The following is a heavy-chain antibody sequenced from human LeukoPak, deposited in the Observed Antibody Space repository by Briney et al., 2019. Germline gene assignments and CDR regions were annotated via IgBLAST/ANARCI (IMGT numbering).Heavy chain of an antibody. V-gene: IGHV3-23*01. J-gene: IGHJ4*02. CDR1: GFTFSSYA. CDR3: AASISSGYQYYFDY. Sequence: GGSLRLSCAASGFTFSSYAMSWVRQAPGKGLGWVSAISGSGGSTYYADSVKGRFTISRDNSKNTLYLQMNSLRAEDTAVYYCAASISSGYQYYFDYWGQGTLVTVSS. D-gene: IGHD3-22*01. CDR2: ISGSGGST.